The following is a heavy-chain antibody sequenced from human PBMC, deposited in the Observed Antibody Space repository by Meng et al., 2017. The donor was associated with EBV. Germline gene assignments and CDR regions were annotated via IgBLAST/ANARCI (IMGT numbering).Heavy chain of an antibody. Sequence: QGQLVQVGGDVKKPGGSVKVSFKASGYTFTGYYMHWVRQAPGQGLEWMGRINPNSGGTNYAQKFQGRVTMTRDTSISTAYMELSRLRSDDTAVYYCARVGIAVAGTGDYWGQGTLVTVSS. D-gene: IGHD6-19*01. CDR3: ARVGIAVAGTGDY. J-gene: IGHJ4*02. CDR2: INPNSGGT. CDR1: GYTFTGYY. V-gene: IGHV1-2*06.